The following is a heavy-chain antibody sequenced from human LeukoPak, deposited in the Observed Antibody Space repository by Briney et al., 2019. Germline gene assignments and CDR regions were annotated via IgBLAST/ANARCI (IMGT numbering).Heavy chain of an antibody. J-gene: IGHJ6*02. V-gene: IGHV1-69*13. CDR2: IIPIFGTA. CDR3: ARVGSVVPATRGYYYYHGMDV. D-gene: IGHD2-2*01. Sequence: SVKVSCKASGGTFSSYAISWVRQAPGQGLEWMGGIIPIFGTANYAQKFQGRVTITADESTSTAYMELSSLRSEDTAVYYCARVGSVVPATRGYYYYHGMDVWGQGTTVTVSS. CDR1: GGTFSSYA.